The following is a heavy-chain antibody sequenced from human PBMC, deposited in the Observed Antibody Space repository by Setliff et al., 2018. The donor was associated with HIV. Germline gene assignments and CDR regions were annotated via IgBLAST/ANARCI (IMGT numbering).Heavy chain of an antibody. CDR3: ARSRAAGFDY. V-gene: IGHV3-48*01. CDR1: GFTFSDHY. Sequence: GGSLRLSCAASGFTFSDHYMDWVRQAPGKGLEWVSYISSSSSTIYYADSAKGRFTISRDNAKNSLYLQMNSLRAEDTAVYYCARSRAAGFDYWGQGTLVTVSS. J-gene: IGHJ4*02. D-gene: IGHD6-13*01. CDR2: ISSSSSTI.